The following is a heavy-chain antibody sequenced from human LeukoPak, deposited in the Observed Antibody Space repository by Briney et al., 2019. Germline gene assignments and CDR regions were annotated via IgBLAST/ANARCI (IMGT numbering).Heavy chain of an antibody. D-gene: IGHD6-25*01. Sequence: ASVKVSCKASGYTFTNYYIHWVRQAPGQGLEWMGWINPNSGGTDYAQKFQGRVTTTRDTSISTAYMELTSLRSDDTAVYYCVRAGGPYDYWGQGTLVTVSS. CDR2: INPNSGGT. J-gene: IGHJ4*02. CDR3: VRAGGPYDY. CDR1: GYTFTNYY. V-gene: IGHV1-2*02.